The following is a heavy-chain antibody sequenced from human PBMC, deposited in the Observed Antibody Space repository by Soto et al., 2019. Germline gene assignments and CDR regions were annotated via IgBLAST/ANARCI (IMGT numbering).Heavy chain of an antibody. CDR2: MNSEGSNT. J-gene: IGHJ4*02. D-gene: IGHD2-2*01. CDR3: ATSKGVVTRGPPTY. Sequence: EVQLVESGGALVQPGGSLRLSCAASGFTFSNYWMHWVRQAPGKGLVWISRMNSEGSNTVYADAVKGRFTSSRDKAKNTGYLRENSLRVEDPAVYYSATSKGVVTRGPPTYRGQEQLVTVS. CDR1: GFTFSNYW. V-gene: IGHV3-74*01.